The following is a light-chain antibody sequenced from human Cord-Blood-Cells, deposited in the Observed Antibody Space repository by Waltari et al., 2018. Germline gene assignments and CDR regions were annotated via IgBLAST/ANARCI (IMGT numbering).Light chain of an antibody. CDR1: KSLLHSNGYNY. J-gene: IGKJ4*01. CDR2: LGS. Sequence: DIVMTQPPLSLRVTPGEPASISCRSSKSLLHSNGYNYLDWYLQKPGQSPQLLIYLGSNRASGVPDRFSGSGSGTDFTLKISRVEAEDVGVYYCMQALQTPLTFGGGTKVEIK. V-gene: IGKV2-28*01. CDR3: MQALQTPLT.